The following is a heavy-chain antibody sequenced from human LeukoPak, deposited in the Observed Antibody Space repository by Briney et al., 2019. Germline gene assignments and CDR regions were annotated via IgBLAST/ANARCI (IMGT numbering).Heavy chain of an antibody. Sequence: GGSLRLSCVASGFTFRSSVMSWVRQAPGKRLEWVSAITGDGGGTNHADSVKGRFTISRDNSKNTLYLQMNSLRAEDTAVYYCARDRSRYDLDPWGQGTLVTVSS. CDR2: ITGDGGGT. CDR1: GFTFRSSV. CDR3: ARDRSRYDLDP. V-gene: IGHV3-23*01. D-gene: IGHD3-22*01. J-gene: IGHJ5*02.